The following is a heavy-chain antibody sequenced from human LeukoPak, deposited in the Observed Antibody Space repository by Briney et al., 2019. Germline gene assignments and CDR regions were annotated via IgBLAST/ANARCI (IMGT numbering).Heavy chain of an antibody. D-gene: IGHD6-13*01. V-gene: IGHV4-31*03. CDR2: IYYSGNT. Sequence: SETLSLTCTVSGGSISSGGYYWSWIRQHPGKGLEWIGYIYYSGNTYYNPSLKSRVTISVDTSKNQFSLKLSSVTAADTAVYYCARGPSWYGAFDIWGQGTMVTVSS. CDR1: GGSISSGGYY. J-gene: IGHJ3*02. CDR3: ARGPSWYGAFDI.